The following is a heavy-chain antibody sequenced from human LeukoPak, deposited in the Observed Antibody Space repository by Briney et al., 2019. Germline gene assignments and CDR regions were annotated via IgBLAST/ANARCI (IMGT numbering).Heavy chain of an antibody. CDR3: ATDNFEF. Sequence: ASVKVSCKLSGSTLTDFSMHWVQQAPGKGLEWMGGYGPEDGETIYAQSFQGRVTMTDDSSTDTVYMDLSSLRSEDTAMYYCATDNFEFWGQGTQVTVSS. CDR1: GSTLTDFS. CDR2: YGPEDGET. V-gene: IGHV1-24*01. J-gene: IGHJ4*02.